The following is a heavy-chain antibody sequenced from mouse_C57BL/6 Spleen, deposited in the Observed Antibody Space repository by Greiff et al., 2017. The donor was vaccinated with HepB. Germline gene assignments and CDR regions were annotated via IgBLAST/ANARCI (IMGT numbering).Heavy chain of an antibody. CDR2: ISYDGSN. CDR3: ASIYYDYDGDY. CDR1: GYSITSGYY. V-gene: IGHV3-6*01. D-gene: IGHD2-4*01. J-gene: IGHJ4*01. Sequence: EVKLQESGPGLVKPSQSLSLTCSVTGYSITSGYYWNWIRQFPGNKLEWMGYISYDGSNNYNPSLKNRISITRDTSKNQFFLKLNSVTTEDTATYYCASIYYDYDGDYWGQGTSVTVSS.